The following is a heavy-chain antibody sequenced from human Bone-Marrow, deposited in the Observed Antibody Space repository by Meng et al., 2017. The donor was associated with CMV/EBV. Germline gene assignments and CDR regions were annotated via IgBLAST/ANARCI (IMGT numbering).Heavy chain of an antibody. J-gene: IGHJ6*02. V-gene: IGHV3-74*01. Sequence: GESLKISCVASGFSFTTYWMHWVRQAPGKGLVWVSRINSDGSSTSYADSVKGRFTISRDNAKNTLYLQMNSLRAEDTAVYYCARAGGGYDILTGYYYYYYGMDVWGQGTTVTVSS. CDR2: INSDGSST. CDR3: ARAGGGYDILTGYYYYYYGMDV. CDR1: GFSFTTYW. D-gene: IGHD3-9*01.